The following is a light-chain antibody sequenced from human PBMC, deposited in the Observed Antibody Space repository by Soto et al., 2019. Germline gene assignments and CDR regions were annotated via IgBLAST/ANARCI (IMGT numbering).Light chain of an antibody. J-gene: IGKJ2*01. Sequence: DVQMTQSPSSLSASVGDRVTITCRASQSISTFLNWYQQRPGKAPKLLIAATSNLQSGVPSRFSGSRSGTDFTLTISSLQPVDFATYYCQQSYLVPETFGRGTKLEIK. CDR2: ATS. CDR1: QSISTF. V-gene: IGKV1-39*01. CDR3: QQSYLVPET.